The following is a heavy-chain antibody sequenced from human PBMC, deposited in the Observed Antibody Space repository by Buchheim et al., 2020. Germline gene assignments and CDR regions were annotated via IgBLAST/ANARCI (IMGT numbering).Heavy chain of an antibody. Sequence: QVQLVESGGGVVQPGRSLRLSCAASGFTFRSYGMHWVRQAPGKGLEWVAVISYDGSNKYYADSVKGRFTISRDNSKNTLYLQMNSLRAEDTAVYYCAKDVDTAMVSPGYFDYWGQGTL. CDR2: ISYDGSNK. D-gene: IGHD5-18*01. CDR3: AKDVDTAMVSPGYFDY. J-gene: IGHJ4*02. V-gene: IGHV3-30*18. CDR1: GFTFRSYG.